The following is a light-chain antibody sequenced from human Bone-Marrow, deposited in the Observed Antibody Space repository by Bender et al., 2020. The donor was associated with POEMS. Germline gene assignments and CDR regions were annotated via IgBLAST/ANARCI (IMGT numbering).Light chain of an antibody. CDR3: QSYDSTNQVV. Sequence: NFMLTQPHSVSASPGKTVTISCTRISGSIASNYVQWYQQRPGSAPTTVIYEDNQRPSGVPDRFSGSIDSSSNSASLTISGLKTEDEADYYCQSYDSTNQVVFGGGTKLTVL. CDR2: EDN. V-gene: IGLV6-57*04. J-gene: IGLJ2*01. CDR1: SGSIASNY.